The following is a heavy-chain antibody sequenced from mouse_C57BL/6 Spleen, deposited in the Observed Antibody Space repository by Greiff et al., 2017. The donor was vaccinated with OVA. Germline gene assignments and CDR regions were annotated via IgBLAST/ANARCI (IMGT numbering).Heavy chain of an antibody. D-gene: IGHD2-2*01. V-gene: IGHV1-72*01. CDR3: ARSSWGYDGWFAY. J-gene: IGHJ3*01. CDR2: IDPNSGGT. CDR1: GYTFTSYW. Sequence: QVQLKQPGAELVKPGASVKLSCKASGYTFTSYWMHWVKQRPGRGLEWIGRIDPNSGGTKYNEKFKSKATLTVDKPSSTAYMQLSSLTSEDSAVYYCARSSWGYDGWFAYWGQGTLVTVSA.